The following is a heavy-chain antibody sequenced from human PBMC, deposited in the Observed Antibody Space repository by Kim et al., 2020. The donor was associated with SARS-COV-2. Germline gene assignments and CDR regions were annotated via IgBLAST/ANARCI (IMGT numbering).Heavy chain of an antibody. V-gene: IGHV1-2*02. J-gene: IGHJ2*01. Sequence: ASVKVSCKASGYTFTGYYMHWVRQAPGQGLEWMGWINPNSGGTNYAQKFQGRVTMTRDTSISTAYMELSRLRSDDTAVYYCARLYCSSTSCYSLEYYWYFDLWGRGTLVTVSS. D-gene: IGHD2-2*02. CDR2: INPNSGGT. CDR3: ARLYCSSTSCYSLEYYWYFDL. CDR1: GYTFTGYY.